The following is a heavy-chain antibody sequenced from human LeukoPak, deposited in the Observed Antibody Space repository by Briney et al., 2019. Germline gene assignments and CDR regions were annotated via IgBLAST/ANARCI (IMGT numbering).Heavy chain of an antibody. V-gene: IGHV4-34*01. J-gene: IGHJ4*02. CDR3: ASAIAVAGLPDY. D-gene: IGHD6-19*01. Sequence: TSETLSLTCAVYGGSFSGYYWSWIRQPPGKGLEWIGEINHSGSTNYNPSLKSRVTISVDTSKNQFSLKLSSVTAADTAVYYCASAIAVAGLPDYWGQGTLVTVSS. CDR1: GGSFSGYY. CDR2: INHSGST.